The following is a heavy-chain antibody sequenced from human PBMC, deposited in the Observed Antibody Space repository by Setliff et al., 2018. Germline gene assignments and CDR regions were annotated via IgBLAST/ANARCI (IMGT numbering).Heavy chain of an antibody. CDR2: IYPGDSDT. V-gene: IGHV5-51*01. CDR1: GYSFTNYW. J-gene: IGHJ5*02. D-gene: IGHD2-2*01. Sequence: GESLKISCEGSGYSFTNYWIAWVRQMPGKGLEWMGIIYPGDSDTKYHPSFQGQVTISADKSISTAYLQWSSLKASDTAMYYCARALYPSSFIGHNWFDPWGQGTLVTVSS. CDR3: ARALYPSSFIGHNWFDP.